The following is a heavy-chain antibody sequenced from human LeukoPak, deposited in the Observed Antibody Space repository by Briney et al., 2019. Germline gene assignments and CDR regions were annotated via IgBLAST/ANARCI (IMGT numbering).Heavy chain of an antibody. V-gene: IGHV1-69*13. J-gene: IGHJ6*03. D-gene: IGHD3-10*01. CDR1: GGTFSSYA. CDR2: IIPIFGTA. CDR3: ARDYYGSGSYFRIPTYYYYYMDV. Sequence: SVKVSCKASGGTFSSYAISWVRQAPGQGLEWMGGIIPIFGTANYAQKFQGRVTITADESTSTAYMELRSLRSDDTAVYYCARDYYGSGSYFRIPTYYYYYMDVWGKGTTVTVSS.